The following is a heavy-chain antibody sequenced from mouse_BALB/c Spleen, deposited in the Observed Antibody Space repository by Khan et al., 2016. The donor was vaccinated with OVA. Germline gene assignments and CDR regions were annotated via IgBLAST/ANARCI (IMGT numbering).Heavy chain of an antibody. CDR1: GYTFPEYT. D-gene: IGHD3-3*01. V-gene: IGHV1-18*01. J-gene: IGHJ4*01. CDR3: TRDAGRY. Sequence: VQLKESGPELVKPGASVKISCKTSGYTFPEYTVHWVKQSLGKSLDWIGVINPKNGGTAYNQKFKGKATLTMDKSSSTAYMEFRSLTSEDSAVYSCTRDAGRYWGQGTSVTVAS. CDR2: INPKNGGT.